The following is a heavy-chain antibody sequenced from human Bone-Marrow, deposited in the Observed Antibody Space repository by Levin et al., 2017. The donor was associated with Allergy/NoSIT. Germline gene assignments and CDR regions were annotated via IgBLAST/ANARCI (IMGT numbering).Heavy chain of an antibody. D-gene: IGHD4-11*01. CDR1: GGFILSADYY. CDR3: ARHESHSHFPH. V-gene: IGHV4-39*01. J-gene: IGHJ1*01. Sequence: KASETLSLTCTVSGGFILSADYYWGWIRQPPGKGLQWIGSVYYDGSTYCNPSLKSRVTISIDTSKNQFSLRLNSVTAADTAVYYCARHESHSHFPHWGQGTLVTVSS. CDR2: VYYDGST.